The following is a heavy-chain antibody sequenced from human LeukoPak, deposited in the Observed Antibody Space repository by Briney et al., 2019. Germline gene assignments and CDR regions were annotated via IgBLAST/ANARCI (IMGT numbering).Heavy chain of an antibody. CDR2: INHSGST. CDR3: ARIEYSYGPQVWYFDY. CDR1: GGSFSGYY. J-gene: IGHJ4*02. D-gene: IGHD5-18*01. V-gene: IGHV4-34*01. Sequence: SETLSLTCAVYGGSFSGYYWSWIRQPPGKGLEWIGEINHSGSTNYNPSLKSRVTISVDTSKNQFSLKLSSVTAADTAVYYCARIEYSYGPQVWYFDYWGQGTLVTVSS.